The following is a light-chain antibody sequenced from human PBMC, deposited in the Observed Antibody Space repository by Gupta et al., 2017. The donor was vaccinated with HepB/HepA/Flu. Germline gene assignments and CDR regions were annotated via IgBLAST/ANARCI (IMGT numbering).Light chain of an antibody. CDR2: RNN. J-gene: IGLJ3*02. CDR3: AAWDDSLSRGGLVWV. Sequence: QSVLTQPPSASGTPGQRVTISCSGSSSNIGSNYVYWYQQLPGTAPKLLIYRNNQRPSGVPDRFSGSKSGTSASLASSGLRSEDEADYYCAAWDDSLSRGGLVWVFGGGTKLTVL. CDR1: SSNIGSNY. V-gene: IGLV1-47*01.